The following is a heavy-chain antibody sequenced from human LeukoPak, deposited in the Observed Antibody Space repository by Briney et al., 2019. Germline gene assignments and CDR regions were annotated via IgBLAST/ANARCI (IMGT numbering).Heavy chain of an antibody. Sequence: SQTLSLTCAISGDSVSTTGAAWNWIRHSPSRGLEWLGRTFYRSEWHHEYTPFLKSRITISPDTSENQFSLQLSSVTPEDTAVYYCARDSYYFDYWGQGTQVTVSS. CDR2: TFYRSEWHH. D-gene: IGHD1-1*01. CDR3: ARDSYYFDY. J-gene: IGHJ4*02. CDR1: GDSVSTTGAA. V-gene: IGHV6-1*01.